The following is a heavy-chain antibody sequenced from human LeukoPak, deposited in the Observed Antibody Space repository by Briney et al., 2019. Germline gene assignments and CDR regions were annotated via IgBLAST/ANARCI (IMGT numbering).Heavy chain of an antibody. J-gene: IGHJ4*02. CDR3: ARMGGDIVVVPAGFVY. CDR2: ISAYNGNT. CDR1: GYTFTSYG. Sequence: GASVKVSCKASGYTFTSYGISWVRQALGQGLEWMGWISAYNGNTNYAQKLQGRVTMTTDTSTSTAYMELRSLRSDDTAVYYCARMGGDIVVVPAGFVYWGQGTLVTVSS. V-gene: IGHV1-18*01. D-gene: IGHD2-2*01.